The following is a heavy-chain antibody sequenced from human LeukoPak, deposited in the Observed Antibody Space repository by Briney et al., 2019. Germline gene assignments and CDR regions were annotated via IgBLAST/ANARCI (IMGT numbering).Heavy chain of an antibody. CDR2: INPSRGST. D-gene: IGHD6-19*01. J-gene: IGHJ4*02. Sequence: ASVKVSCKASGYTFTSYYMHWVRQAPGQGLEWMGIINPSRGSTSYAQKFQGRISMTRDTSTSTVYMELSSLRSEDTAVYYCAREAEQWLADFDHWGQGTLVTVSS. CDR1: GYTFTSYY. CDR3: AREAEQWLADFDH. V-gene: IGHV1-46*01.